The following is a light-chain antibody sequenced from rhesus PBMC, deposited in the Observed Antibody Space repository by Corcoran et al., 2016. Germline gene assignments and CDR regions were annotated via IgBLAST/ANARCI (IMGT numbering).Light chain of an antibody. CDR1: QGIRIN. CDR2: YAS. V-gene: IGKV1-25*01. J-gene: IGKJ1*01. CDR3: QHGYGTPPT. Sequence: DIQMTQSPSSLSASVGDTVTITCRASQGIRINLAWYQQKPGKVPKLLIYYASTLQSGGPSRFSGSGSGTAFTLTISSLQPEDFATYYCQHGYGTPPTFGQGTKVEI.